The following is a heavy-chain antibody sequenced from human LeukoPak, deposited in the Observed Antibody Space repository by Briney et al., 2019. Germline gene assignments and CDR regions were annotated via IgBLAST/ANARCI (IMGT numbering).Heavy chain of an antibody. V-gene: IGHV3-74*01. CDR3: GRGGKVEQLVLAR. CDR1: GFTFSNYW. D-gene: IGHD6-13*01. CDR2: INSDARST. J-gene: IGHJ4*02. Sequence: GESLKISCAASGFTFSNYWMHWVRQAPGKGLVWVSRINSDARSTSYADSVKGRFTISRDNAKNTLYLQMNSLRAEDTAVYYCGRGGKVEQLVLARWGQGSLVTVSS.